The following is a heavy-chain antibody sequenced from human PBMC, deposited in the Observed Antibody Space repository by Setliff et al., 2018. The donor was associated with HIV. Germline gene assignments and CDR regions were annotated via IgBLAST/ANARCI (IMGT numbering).Heavy chain of an antibody. CDR3: ARDLSPGITAPLDY. J-gene: IGHJ4*02. V-gene: IGHV3-21*01. D-gene: IGHD6-13*01. Sequence: PGGSLRLSCAASGFTFDDYAMHWVRQAPGKGLEWVSSISTGSSYIHYADSVKGRFTISRGNAKNSLYLQMNSLRAEDTAVHYCARDLSPGITAPLDYWGQGTLVTV. CDR2: ISTGSSYI. CDR1: GFTFDDYA.